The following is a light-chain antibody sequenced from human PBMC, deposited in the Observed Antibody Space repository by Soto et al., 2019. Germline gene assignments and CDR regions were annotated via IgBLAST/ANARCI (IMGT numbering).Light chain of an antibody. CDR3: QQSYSSPFT. CDR1: QGVSTF. Sequence: DIQMTQSPSSLSASIGDRLIITCRTSQGVSTFLNWYRQKAGEAPRLLIYTASSLQSGVPSRFSVGGSGTEFTLTINSLQPEDFGTYFCQQSYSSPFTFGPGTRVDVK. CDR2: TAS. J-gene: IGKJ3*01. V-gene: IGKV1-39*01.